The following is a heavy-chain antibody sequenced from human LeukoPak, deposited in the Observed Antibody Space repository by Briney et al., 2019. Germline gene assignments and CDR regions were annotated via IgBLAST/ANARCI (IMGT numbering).Heavy chain of an antibody. D-gene: IGHD6-13*01. CDR3: AREIGSSPPYYYYGMDV. CDR2: ISYDGSNK. J-gene: IGHJ6*02. Sequence: GGSLRLSCAASGFTFSSYAMHWVRQAPGKGLEWVAVISYDGSNKYYADSVKGRFTISRVNSKNTLYLQMNSLRAEDTAVYYCAREIGSSPPYYYYGMDVWGQGTTVTVSS. V-gene: IGHV3-30-3*01. CDR1: GFTFSSYA.